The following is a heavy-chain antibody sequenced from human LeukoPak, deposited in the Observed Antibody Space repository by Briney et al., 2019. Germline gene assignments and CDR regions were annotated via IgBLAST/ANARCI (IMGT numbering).Heavy chain of an antibody. D-gene: IGHD2/OR15-2a*01. Sequence: GGSLRLSCAASGFTFSGYWMHWVRQAPGKGLVWVSRINSDGSSTTYADSVKGRFTISRDNAKNTLYLQMDSLRAEDTAMYYCARAIGLDFDFWGQGTLVAVSS. CDR3: ARAIGLDFDF. CDR2: INSDGSST. V-gene: IGHV3-74*01. J-gene: IGHJ4*02. CDR1: GFTFSGYW.